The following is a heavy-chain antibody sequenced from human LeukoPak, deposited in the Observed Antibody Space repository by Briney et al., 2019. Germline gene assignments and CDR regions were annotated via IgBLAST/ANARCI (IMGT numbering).Heavy chain of an antibody. CDR2: ISGSSIYT. CDR3: VRDISGYYFDY. V-gene: IGHV3-21*05. CDR1: GFTFSSYS. Sequence: GRSLRLSCVASGFTFSSYSMHWVRQSPGKGLEWVSYISGSSIYTRYADSVKGRFTISRDNAKNSLYLQMNSLRAEDTALYYCVRDISGYYFDYWGQGTLVTVSS. J-gene: IGHJ4*02. D-gene: IGHD3-22*01.